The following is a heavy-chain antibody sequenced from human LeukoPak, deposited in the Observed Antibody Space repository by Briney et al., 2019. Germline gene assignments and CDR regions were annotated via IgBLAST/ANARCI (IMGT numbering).Heavy chain of an antibody. J-gene: IGHJ4*02. V-gene: IGHV4-39*07. D-gene: IGHD2-8*01. Sequence: SETLSPTCAVSGGSITSSKYFWGWIRQPPGKELELIGIISYGGSTDYNPSLKSRVTISTDTSKNQFSLKLTSVTAADTAVYYCAGLGVMVLVYQFEYWGRGTPVTVSS. CDR3: AGLGVMVLVYQFEY. CDR2: ISYGGST. CDR1: GGSITSSKYF.